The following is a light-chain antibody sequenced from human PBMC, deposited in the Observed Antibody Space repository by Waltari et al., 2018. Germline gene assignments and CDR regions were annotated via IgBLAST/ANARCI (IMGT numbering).Light chain of an antibody. CDR1: QSVSGY. V-gene: IGKV3-11*01. CDR3: QQRSSWSFT. J-gene: IGKJ5*01. CDR2: DAS. Sequence: EIGLTQSPATLSLSPGERATLSCRAGQSVSGYLAWYQQKPGQAPRLLIYDASHRATGIPARFSGSGSGTDFTLTISSLEPEDFAVYYCQQRSSWSFTFGQGTRLEIK.